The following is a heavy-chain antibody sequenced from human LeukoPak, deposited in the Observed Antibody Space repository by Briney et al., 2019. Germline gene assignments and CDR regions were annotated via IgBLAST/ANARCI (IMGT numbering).Heavy chain of an antibody. V-gene: IGHV3-23*01. D-gene: IGHD2-15*01. J-gene: IGHJ4*02. CDR1: GFTFSTYA. CDR2: ISGDDPGT. CDR3: AKAPVGHCSGAFCYHFDS. Sequence: GGSLRLSCAASGFTFSTYAMSWVRQTPGKGLEWVAAISGDDPGTYHANSVKGRFTISRDNSKNTLHLQMSGLRAEDTARYYCAKAPVGHCSGAFCYHFDSWGQGTLVTVSS.